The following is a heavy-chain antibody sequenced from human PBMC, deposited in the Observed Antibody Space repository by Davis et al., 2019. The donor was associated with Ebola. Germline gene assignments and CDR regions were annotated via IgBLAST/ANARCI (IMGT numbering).Heavy chain of an antibody. Sequence: ASVQVSCKASGYTFTSYGISWVRQAPGQGLEWMGIINPSGGSTSYAQKFQGRVTMTRDTSTSTVYMELSSLRSEDTAVYYCAREGVRGYSYGYLFDYWGQGTLVTVSS. CDR2: INPSGGST. CDR1: GYTFTSYG. D-gene: IGHD5-18*01. CDR3: AREGVRGYSYGYLFDY. V-gene: IGHV1-46*01. J-gene: IGHJ4*02.